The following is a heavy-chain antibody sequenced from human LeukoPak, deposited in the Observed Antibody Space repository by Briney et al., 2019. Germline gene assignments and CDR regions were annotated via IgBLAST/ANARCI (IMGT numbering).Heavy chain of an antibody. CDR3: AKSGATPSVAWFDP. J-gene: IGHJ5*02. Sequence: GGSLRLSCAASGFTFSSYGMHWVRQAPGKGLEWVAVIWYDGSNKYYADSVKGRFTISRDNSKNTLYLQMNSLRAEDTAVYYCAKSGATPSVAWFDPWGQGTLVTVSS. D-gene: IGHD1-26*01. CDR1: GFTFSSYG. CDR2: IWYDGSNK. V-gene: IGHV3-33*06.